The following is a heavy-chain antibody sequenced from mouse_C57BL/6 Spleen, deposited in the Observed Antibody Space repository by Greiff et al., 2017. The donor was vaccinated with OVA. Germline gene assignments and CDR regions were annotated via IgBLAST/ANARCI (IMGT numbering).Heavy chain of an antibody. CDR3: ARYSNPYAMDY. D-gene: IGHD2-5*01. CDR2: IYPGDGDT. CDR1: GYAFSSSW. V-gene: IGHV1-82*01. J-gene: IGHJ4*01. Sequence: QVQLQQSGPELVKPGASVTISCKASGYAFSSSWMNWVKQRPGKGLEWIGRIYPGDGDTNYNGKFTGKATLTADKSSSTAYMQLSSLTSEDSAVYFCARYSNPYAMDYWGQGTSVTVSS.